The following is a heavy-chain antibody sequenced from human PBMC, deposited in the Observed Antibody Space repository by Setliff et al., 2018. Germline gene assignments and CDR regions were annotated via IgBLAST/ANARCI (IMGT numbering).Heavy chain of an antibody. CDR3: ARGGTFRYFDF. CDR2: VYYSGIA. V-gene: IGHV4-59*12. CDR1: GGSISTYY. D-gene: IGHD5-12*01. Sequence: ASETLSLTCTVSGGSISTYYWSWIRQPPGKGLEWIGYVYYSGIANYSPSLRSRLTISVDTSKNQFSLKLSSVTAADTAVYYCARGGTFRYFDFWGQGAPVTVSS. J-gene: IGHJ4*02.